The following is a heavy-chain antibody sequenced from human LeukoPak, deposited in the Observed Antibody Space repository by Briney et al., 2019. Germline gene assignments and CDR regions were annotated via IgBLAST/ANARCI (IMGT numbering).Heavy chain of an antibody. CDR2: ISGSGGST. Sequence: SGGSLRLSCAASGFTLSSYAMSWVRQAPGKGLEWVSAISGSGGSTYYADSVKGRFTISRDNSKNTLYLQMNSLRAEDTAVYYCAKDVGRCGGDCYDLYFDYWGQGTLVTVSS. CDR1: GFTLSSYA. V-gene: IGHV3-23*01. J-gene: IGHJ4*02. D-gene: IGHD2-21*02. CDR3: AKDVGRCGGDCYDLYFDY.